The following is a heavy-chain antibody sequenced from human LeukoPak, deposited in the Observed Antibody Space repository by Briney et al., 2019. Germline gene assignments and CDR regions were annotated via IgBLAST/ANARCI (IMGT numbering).Heavy chain of an antibody. D-gene: IGHD3-9*01. J-gene: IGHJ5*02. V-gene: IGHV4-31*03. CDR1: GGSISSGGYY. CDR3: ARGRRYFDWFPLGWFDP. CDR2: IYYSGST. Sequence: PSETLSLTCTVSGGSISSGGYYWSWIRQHPGKGLEWIGYIYYSGSTYYNPSLKSRVTISVDTSKNQFSLKLSSVTAADTAVYYCARGRRYFDWFPLGWFDPWGQGTLVTVSS.